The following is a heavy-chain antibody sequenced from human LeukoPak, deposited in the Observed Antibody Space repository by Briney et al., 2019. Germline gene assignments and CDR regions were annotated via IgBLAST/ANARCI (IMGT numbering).Heavy chain of an antibody. D-gene: IGHD6-13*01. CDR3: ASQDVGAAAGSVDY. Sequence: ASVKVSCKASGYTFTGYYMHWVRQAPGQGLEWMGWINPNSGGTNYAQKFQGRVTTTRDTSISAAYMELSRLRSDDTAVYYCASQDVGAAAGSVDYWGQGTLVTVSS. V-gene: IGHV1-2*02. J-gene: IGHJ4*02. CDR2: INPNSGGT. CDR1: GYTFTGYY.